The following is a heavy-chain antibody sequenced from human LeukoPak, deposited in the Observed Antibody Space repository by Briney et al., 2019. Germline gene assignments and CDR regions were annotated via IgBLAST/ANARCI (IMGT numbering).Heavy chain of an antibody. CDR1: GYTFTGYY. Sequence: GASVKVSCKASGYTFTGYYVHWVRQAPGQGLEWMGWINPNSGGTNYAQKFQGRVTMTRDTSISTAYMELSRLRSDDTAVYYCASLEYGSGSYYRDDAFDIWGQGTMVTVSS. CDR2: INPNSGGT. CDR3: ASLEYGSGSYYRDDAFDI. V-gene: IGHV1-2*02. J-gene: IGHJ3*02. D-gene: IGHD3-10*01.